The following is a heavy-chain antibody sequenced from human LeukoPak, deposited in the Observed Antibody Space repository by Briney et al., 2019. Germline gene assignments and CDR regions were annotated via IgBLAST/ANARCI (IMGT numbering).Heavy chain of an antibody. D-gene: IGHD6-19*01. J-gene: IGHJ5*02. CDR2: ISGSGGST. CDR1: RFTFSNYA. Sequence: GGSLRLSCAASRFTFSNYAMSWVRQAPGKGLEWISAISGSGGSTYYADSVKGRFTISRDNSKNTLYLQMNSLRAEDTAVYYCAKIPYSSGWVQNWFDPWGQGTLVTVSS. CDR3: AKIPYSSGWVQNWFDP. V-gene: IGHV3-23*01.